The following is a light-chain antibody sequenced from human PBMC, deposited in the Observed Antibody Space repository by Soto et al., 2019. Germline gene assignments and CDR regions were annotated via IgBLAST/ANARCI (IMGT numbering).Light chain of an antibody. CDR1: QTINTY. Sequence: DTQMTQSPSSLSASVGDRVTITCRASQTINTYLNWYQQKPGKAPKLLIYAASTLQSGVPSRFSGSGSGTDFTLTINSLQPEDFATYYCQQSHGIPYTFGQGTKLEIK. CDR3: QQSHGIPYT. J-gene: IGKJ2*01. CDR2: AAS. V-gene: IGKV1-39*01.